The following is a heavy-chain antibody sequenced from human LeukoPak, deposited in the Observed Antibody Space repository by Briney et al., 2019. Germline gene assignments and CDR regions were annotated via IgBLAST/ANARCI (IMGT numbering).Heavy chain of an antibody. CDR3: ARLGYHDSSGYYRVGAFDI. Sequence: SVKVSCKASGGTFSSYAISWVRQAPGQGLEWMGRIIPIFGTANYAQKFQGRVTITTDESTSTAYMELSSLRSEDTAVYYCARLGYHDSSGYYRVGAFDIWGQGTMVTVSS. D-gene: IGHD3-22*01. V-gene: IGHV1-69*05. J-gene: IGHJ3*02. CDR2: IIPIFGTA. CDR1: GGTFSSYA.